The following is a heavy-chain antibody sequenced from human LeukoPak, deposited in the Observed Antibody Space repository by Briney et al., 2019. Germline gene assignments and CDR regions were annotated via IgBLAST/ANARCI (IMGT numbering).Heavy chain of an antibody. CDR2: INEDGSAR. Sequence: GGSLRLSCATSGFTLSGYCMNWVRQAPGKGLEWLANINEDGSARFYMDSVEGRFSASRDNADNSVFLQMNDLRVEDTAGYFCERVLCEAAALSDWGQGTLVIVSS. D-gene: IGHD2-2*01. CDR3: ERVLCEAAALSD. J-gene: IGHJ4*02. V-gene: IGHV3-7*02. CDR1: GFTLSGYC.